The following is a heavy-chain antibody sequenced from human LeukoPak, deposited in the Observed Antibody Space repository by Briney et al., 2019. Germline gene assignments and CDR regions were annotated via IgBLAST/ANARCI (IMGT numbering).Heavy chain of an antibody. Sequence: GASVKVSCKASGYTFTDHDINWVRQAPGQGLEWMGWMNPKSGKIGIPQKFQGRVTMTSNTSTNTAYMELSSLRSDDTAVYYCARDESGYDSWFDPWGQGTLVTVSS. D-gene: IGHD5-12*01. CDR1: GYTFTDHD. J-gene: IGHJ5*02. V-gene: IGHV1-8*01. CDR3: ARDESGYDSWFDP. CDR2: MNPKSGKI.